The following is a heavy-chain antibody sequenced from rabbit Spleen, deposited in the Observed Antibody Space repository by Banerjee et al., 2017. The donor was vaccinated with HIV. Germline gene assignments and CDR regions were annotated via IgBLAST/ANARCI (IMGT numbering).Heavy chain of an antibody. V-gene: IGHV1S45*01. D-gene: IGHD8-1*01. J-gene: IGHJ6*01. CDR1: GVSFSDKDM. Sequence: EQLEESGGGLVKPEGSLTLTCKASGVSFSDKDMMCWVRQAPGKGLEWIACINIVTGKSVYASWAKGRFTMSRTSSTTVTLQMTSLTAADTATYFCARDAATSFSSYGMDLWGQGTLVTVS. CDR2: INIVTGKS. CDR3: ARDAATSFSSYGMDL.